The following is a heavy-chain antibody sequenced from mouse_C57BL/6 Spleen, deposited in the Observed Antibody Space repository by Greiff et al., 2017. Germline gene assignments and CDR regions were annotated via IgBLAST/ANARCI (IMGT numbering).Heavy chain of an antibody. CDR1: GYTFTDYY. J-gene: IGHJ2*01. CDR3: ALITTVVACDY. V-gene: IGHV1-19*01. CDR2: INPYNGGT. D-gene: IGHD1-1*01. Sequence: VQLKQSGPVLVKPGASVKMSCKASGYTFTDYYMNWVKQSPGKSLEWIGVINPYNGGTSYNQKFKGKATLTVDKSSSTAYMELNSLTSEDSAVYYCALITTVVACDYWGQGTTLTVSS.